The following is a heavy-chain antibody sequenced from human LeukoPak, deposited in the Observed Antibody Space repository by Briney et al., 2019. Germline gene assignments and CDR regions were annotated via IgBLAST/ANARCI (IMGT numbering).Heavy chain of an antibody. D-gene: IGHD3-10*01. CDR3: AKDGPSGAFDI. CDR1: GFTFSSYG. CDR2: ISYDGSNK. Sequence: GGSLRLSCAASGFTFSSYGMHWVRQAPGKGLEWVAVISYDGSNKYYADSVKGRFTISRDNSKNTLYLQMNSLRAEDTAVYYCAKDGPSGAFDIWGQGTMATVSS. V-gene: IGHV3-30*18. J-gene: IGHJ3*02.